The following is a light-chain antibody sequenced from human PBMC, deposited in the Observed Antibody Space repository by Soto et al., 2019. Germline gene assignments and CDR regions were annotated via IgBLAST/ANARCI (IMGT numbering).Light chain of an antibody. V-gene: IGKV3-20*01. Sequence: EIVLTQSPATLSLSPGEGATLSCRASQSVSSTYVAWYQQKPGQAPRLLIYGASSRATGIPDRFSGSGSGTDFTLTISRLEPEDFAVYYCQQYGSSPSFGGGTKVDIK. J-gene: IGKJ4*01. CDR2: GAS. CDR3: QQYGSSPS. CDR1: QSVSSTY.